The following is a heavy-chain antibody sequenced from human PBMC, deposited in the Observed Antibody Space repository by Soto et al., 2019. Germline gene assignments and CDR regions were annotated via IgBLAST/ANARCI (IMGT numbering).Heavy chain of an antibody. CDR3: AKGPPYSYGSDFDY. V-gene: IGHV3-30*18. CDR2: ISYDGSNK. D-gene: IGHD5-18*01. CDR1: GFTFSSYG. Sequence: QVQLVESGGGVVQPGRSLRLSCAASGFTFSSYGMHWVRQAPGKGLEWVAVISYDGSNKYYADSVKGRFTISRDNSKNTLYLQMNSLRAEDTAVYYCAKGPPYSYGSDFDYWGQGTLVTVSS. J-gene: IGHJ4*02.